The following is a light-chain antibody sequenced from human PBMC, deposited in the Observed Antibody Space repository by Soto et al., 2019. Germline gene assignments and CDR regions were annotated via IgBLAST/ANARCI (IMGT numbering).Light chain of an antibody. CDR3: QQRSNWPLYT. J-gene: IGKJ2*01. CDR1: QSVSSY. Sequence: EIVLTQSPATLSLSPGERATLSCRASQSVSSYLAWYQQKPGQAPRLLIYDASNRATGIPARFSGSGSGTDFTIPISSLEPEDFAVYYCQQRSNWPLYTFGQGTKLEIK. V-gene: IGKV3-11*01. CDR2: DAS.